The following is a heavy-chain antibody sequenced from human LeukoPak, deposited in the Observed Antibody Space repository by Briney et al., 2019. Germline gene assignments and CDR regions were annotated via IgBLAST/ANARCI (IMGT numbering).Heavy chain of an antibody. J-gene: IGHJ4*02. V-gene: IGHV4-39*07. D-gene: IGHD6-19*01. CDR1: GVSISSSNSY. Sequence: SETLSLTCTVSGVSISSSNSYWGWIRQPPGKGLEWIGSIYYSGSTNYNPSLKSRVTISVDTSKNQFSLKLSSVTAADTAVYYCARTGWRSGWYYFDYWGQGTLVTVSS. CDR2: IYYSGST. CDR3: ARTGWRSGWYYFDY.